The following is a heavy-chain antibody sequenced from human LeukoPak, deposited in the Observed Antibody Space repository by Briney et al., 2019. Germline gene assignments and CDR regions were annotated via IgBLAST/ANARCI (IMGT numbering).Heavy chain of an antibody. J-gene: IGHJ4*02. D-gene: IGHD3-3*01. CDR2: ISYSGST. CDR1: GGSINGYY. CDR3: AREGGFYRPLDY. Sequence: SETLSLTCTVSGGSINGYYWSWIRQPPGKGLEWIDYISYSGSTNSNPSLTSRVTMSVDTSKNQFSLRLSSVTAADTAVYYCAREGGFYRPLDYSGQGTLVTVSS. V-gene: IGHV4-59*12.